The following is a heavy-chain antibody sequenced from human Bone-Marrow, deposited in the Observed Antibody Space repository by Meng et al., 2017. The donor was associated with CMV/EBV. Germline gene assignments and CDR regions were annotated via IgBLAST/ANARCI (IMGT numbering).Heavy chain of an antibody. V-gene: IGHV3-33*01. CDR2: MWYDGSNI. J-gene: IGHJ4*02. CDR1: GFRFSTYG. Sequence: ASGFRFSTYGVRWGRQAPGKGLEWVALMWYDGSNIYYADSVKGRFTISRDNSKNTLYLQMNSLRAEDTAVYYCARRRNSASTPPFDHWGQGTLVTVSS. CDR3: ARRRNSASTPPFDH. D-gene: IGHD1-14*01.